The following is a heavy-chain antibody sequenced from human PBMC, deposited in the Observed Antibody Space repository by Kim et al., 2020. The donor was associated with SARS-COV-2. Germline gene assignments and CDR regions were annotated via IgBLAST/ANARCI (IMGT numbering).Heavy chain of an antibody. Sequence: NYNPSLKSRVTISVDKSKNQFSLKLSSVTAADTAVYYCARDSKKAGRVDYWGQGTLVTVSS. D-gene: IGHD6-19*01. J-gene: IGHJ4*02. V-gene: IGHV4-4*02. CDR3: ARDSKKAGRVDY.